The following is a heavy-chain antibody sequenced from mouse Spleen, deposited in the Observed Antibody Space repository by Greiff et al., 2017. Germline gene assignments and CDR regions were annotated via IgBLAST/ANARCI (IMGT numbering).Heavy chain of an antibody. J-gene: IGHJ1*01. CDR3: ARDGGGNYFTLYWYFDV. D-gene: IGHD2-1*01. Sequence: EVMLVESGGGLVKPGGSLKLSCAASGFTFSSYAMSWVRQSPEKRLEWVAEISSGGSYTYYPDTVTGRFTISRDNAKNTLYLEMSSLRSEDTAMYYCARDGGGNYFTLYWYFDVWGAGTTVTVSS. V-gene: IGHV5-9-4*01. CDR2: ISSGGSYT. CDR1: GFTFSSYA.